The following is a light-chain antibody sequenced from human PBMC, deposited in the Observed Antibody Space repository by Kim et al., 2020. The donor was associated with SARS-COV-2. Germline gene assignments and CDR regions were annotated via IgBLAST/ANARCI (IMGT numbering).Light chain of an antibody. CDR1: QSVSSSF. CDR3: LQYGSSPRT. CDR2: GAS. V-gene: IGKV3-20*01. J-gene: IGKJ1*01. Sequence: SPGERATLSCSASQSVSSSFLAWYQQKPGQAPRLLIYGASNRATGIPDMFSGSGSGTDFTLTISRLEPEDFAVYYCLQYGSSPRTFGQGTKVDIK.